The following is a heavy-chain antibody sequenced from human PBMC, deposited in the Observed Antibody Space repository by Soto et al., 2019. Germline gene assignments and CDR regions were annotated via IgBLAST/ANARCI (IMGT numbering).Heavy chain of an antibody. CDR2: VYYTGST. J-gene: IGHJ4*02. CDR3: ARSVAVPGAHIDY. D-gene: IGHD6-19*01. V-gene: IGHV4-59*02. CDR1: GGSVSGSY. Sequence: SETLSLTCSVSGGSVSGSYWSWIRQSPGKGLEWLGYVYYTGSTNYSPSLRSRVSISVDTSKNEFSLRLSSVTAADTAVYFCARSVAVPGAHIDYWGQGTQVTVSS.